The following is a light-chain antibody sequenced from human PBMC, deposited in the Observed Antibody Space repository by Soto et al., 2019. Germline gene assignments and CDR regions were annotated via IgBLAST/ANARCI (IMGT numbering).Light chain of an antibody. CDR2: QNS. V-gene: IGLV3-1*01. J-gene: IGLJ2*01. CDR3: QAWDSTSAV. CDR1: KLEDKY. Sequence: SYELTQPPSVSVSPGQTASITCSGDKLEDKYACWYHQKPGQSPVLVIYQNSRRPSGIPERFSGSSSGNTATLTISGTQAMDEADYYCQAWDSTSAVFGGGTKVTVL.